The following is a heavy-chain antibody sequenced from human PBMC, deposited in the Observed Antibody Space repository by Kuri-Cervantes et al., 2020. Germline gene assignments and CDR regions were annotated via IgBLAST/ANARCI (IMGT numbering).Heavy chain of an antibody. CDR2: ISYDGSNK. CDR3: AKGSSGWYLGAWFDP. J-gene: IGHJ5*02. D-gene: IGHD6-19*01. CDR1: GFTFSSYG. Sequence: GESLKISCAASGFTFSSYGMHWVRQAPGKGLEWVAVISYDGSNKYYADSVKGRFTISRDNSKNTLYLQMNSLRAEDTAVYYCAKGSSGWYLGAWFDPWGQGTLVTVSS. V-gene: IGHV3-30*18.